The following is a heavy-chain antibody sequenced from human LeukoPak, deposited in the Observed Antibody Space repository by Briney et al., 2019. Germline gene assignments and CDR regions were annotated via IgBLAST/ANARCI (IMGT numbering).Heavy chain of an antibody. Sequence: GGSLRLSCAASGFIFTKYWMHWVRQAPGKGLVWVSHVISGGSTYYADSVKGRFTISRDNSKNTLYLQMNSLRAEDTAVYYCAKGEDYDFWSGYGMDVWGQGTTVTVSS. D-gene: IGHD3-3*01. CDR2: VISGGST. CDR3: AKGEDYDFWSGYGMDV. J-gene: IGHJ6*02. V-gene: IGHV3-23*01. CDR1: GFIFTKYW.